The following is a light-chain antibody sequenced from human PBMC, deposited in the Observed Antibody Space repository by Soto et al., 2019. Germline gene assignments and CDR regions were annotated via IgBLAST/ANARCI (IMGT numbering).Light chain of an antibody. CDR1: QNLSVW. CDR3: QQYDSSSPT. Sequence: DIQMTQSPSTLSASVGDGVTITCRASQNLSVWLAWYQQRPGKAPKFLIYDASSLETGVPSRFSGSGSGTEFTLTIRSLQPDDFATYYCQQYDSSSPTFGQGTQLEIK. J-gene: IGKJ2*01. CDR2: DAS. V-gene: IGKV1-5*01.